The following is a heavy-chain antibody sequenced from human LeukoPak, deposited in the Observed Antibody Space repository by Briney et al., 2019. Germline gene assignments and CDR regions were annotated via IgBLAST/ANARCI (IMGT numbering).Heavy chain of an antibody. Sequence: PLETLSLTCAVYGGSFSGYYWSWIRQPPGKGLEWIGEINHSGSTNYNPSLKSRVTISVDTSKNQFSLKLSSVTAADTAVYYCARGIRYYYDSSGYYLLNWFDPWGQGTLVTVSS. J-gene: IGHJ5*02. CDR1: GGSFSGYY. V-gene: IGHV4-34*01. D-gene: IGHD3-22*01. CDR3: ARGIRYYYDSSGYYLLNWFDP. CDR2: INHSGST.